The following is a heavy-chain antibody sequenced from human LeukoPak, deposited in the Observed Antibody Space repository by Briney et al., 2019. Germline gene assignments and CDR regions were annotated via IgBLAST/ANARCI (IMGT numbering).Heavy chain of an antibody. Sequence: GGSLRLSCEASGFTFTFYGMNWVRQAPGKGLEWVSAISNSGGVTHYADSVKGRFTISRDNSKNTLYLQMNSLRAEDTAVYYCARDPDDYGDYVPSFDYWGQGTLVTVSS. J-gene: IGHJ4*02. CDR2: ISNSGGVT. V-gene: IGHV3-23*01. CDR3: ARDPDDYGDYVPSFDY. CDR1: GFTFTFYG. D-gene: IGHD4-17*01.